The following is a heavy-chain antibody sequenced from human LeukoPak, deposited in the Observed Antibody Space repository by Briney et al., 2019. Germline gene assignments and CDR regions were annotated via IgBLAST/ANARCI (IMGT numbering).Heavy chain of an antibody. V-gene: IGHV3-48*01. CDR1: VFTFSSYG. CDR3: ARVAGWDIDY. D-gene: IGHD1-26*01. J-gene: IGHJ4*02. CDR2: ISSSSSTI. Sequence: GGSLRLFCAASVFTFSSYGMNWVRQAPGKGLEGGSYISSSSSTIYYTDSVKGRFTISRDNAKNSLYLQMNSLRAEDTAVYYCARVAGWDIDYWGQGTLVTVSS.